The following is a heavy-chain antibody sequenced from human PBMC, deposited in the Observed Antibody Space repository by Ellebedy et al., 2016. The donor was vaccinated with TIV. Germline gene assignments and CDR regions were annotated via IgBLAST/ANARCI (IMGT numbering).Heavy chain of an antibody. CDR3: ARDGYGNTNDY. V-gene: IGHV1-46*01. CDR2: INPSGGEP. J-gene: IGHJ4*02. CDR1: SDAFITYY. Sequence: AASVKVSCKASSDAFITYYVHWVRQAPGQGLDWLGTINPSGGEPNYAQKFQGRVTMTTDTSTGTVYIELSSLSSEDTAVYYCARDGYGNTNDYWGQGTPVTVSS. D-gene: IGHD5-18*01.